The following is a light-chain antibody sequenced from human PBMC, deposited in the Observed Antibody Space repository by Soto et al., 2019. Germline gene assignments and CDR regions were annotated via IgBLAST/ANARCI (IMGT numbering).Light chain of an antibody. CDR3: NSYRTVSTYV. Sequence: QSALTQPASVSGSPGQSITIACTGTSSDIGGYNFVSWYQQHPGKAPKLLIYDARNRPSGVSKRFSGSKSGNTASLTISGLQAEDEAHYYCNSYRTVSTYVFGTGTKVTVL. CDR1: SSDIGGYNF. CDR2: DAR. J-gene: IGLJ1*01. V-gene: IGLV2-14*01.